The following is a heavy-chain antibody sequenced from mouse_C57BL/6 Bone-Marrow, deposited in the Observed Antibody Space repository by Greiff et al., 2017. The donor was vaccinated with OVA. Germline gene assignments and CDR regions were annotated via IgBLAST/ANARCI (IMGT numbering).Heavy chain of an antibody. Sequence: LMESAAELVRPGTSVKMSCKASGYTFTNYWIGWAKQRPGHGLEWIGDIYPGGGYTNYNEKFKGKATLTADKSSSTAYMQFSSLTSEDSAIYYCARGTTVAYYFDYWGQGTTLTVSS. CDR2: IYPGGGYT. J-gene: IGHJ2*01. CDR3: ARGTTVAYYFDY. D-gene: IGHD1-1*01. V-gene: IGHV1-63*01. CDR1: GYTFTNYW.